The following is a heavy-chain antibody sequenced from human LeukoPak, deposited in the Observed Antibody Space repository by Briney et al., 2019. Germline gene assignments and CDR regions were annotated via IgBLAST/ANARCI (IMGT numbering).Heavy chain of an antibody. J-gene: IGHJ6*03. CDR2: IYSGGRT. CDR3: ARDSISRSFGSYSYYYMDV. V-gene: IGHV3-53*01. CDR1: GFTVSSNY. D-gene: IGHD3-10*01. Sequence: GGSLRLSCAASGFTVSSNYMSWVRQAPGKGLEWVSVIYSGGRTYYADSVKGRFTISRDNSKNTLYLEMNSLRAEDTAVYYCARDSISRSFGSYSYYYMDVWGKGTTVTVSS.